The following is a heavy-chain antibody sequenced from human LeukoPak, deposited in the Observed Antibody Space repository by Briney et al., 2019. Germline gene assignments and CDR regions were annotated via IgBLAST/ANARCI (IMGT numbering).Heavy chain of an antibody. V-gene: IGHV3-11*04. CDR2: INSSGSTI. D-gene: IGHD3-3*01. CDR1: GFTFSDYY. CDR3: ASRITIFGVLTNSMDV. J-gene: IGHJ6*03. Sequence: KPGGSLRLSCAASGFTFSDYYMSWIRQAPGKGLEWISYINSSGSTIYYADSVKGRFTISRDDAKNSLYLQMDSLRAEDTAVYYCASRITIFGVLTNSMDVWGKGTTVTVSS.